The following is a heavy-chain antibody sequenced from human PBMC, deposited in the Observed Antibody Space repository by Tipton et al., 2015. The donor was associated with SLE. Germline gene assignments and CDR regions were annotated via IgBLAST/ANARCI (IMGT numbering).Heavy chain of an antibody. J-gene: IGHJ4*02. V-gene: IGHV4-39*01. CDR1: GGSISSSSYY. CDR3: ARHDYGDYGYFDY. Sequence: TLSLTCTASGGSISSSSYYWGWIRQPPGKGLEWIGSIYYSGSTYYNPSLKSRVTISVDTPKNQFSLKLSSVTAADTAVYYCARHDYGDYGYFDYWGQGTLVTVSS. CDR2: IYYSGST. D-gene: IGHD4-17*01.